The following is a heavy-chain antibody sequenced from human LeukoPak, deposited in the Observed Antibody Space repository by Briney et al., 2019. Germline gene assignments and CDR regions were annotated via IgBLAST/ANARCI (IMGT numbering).Heavy chain of an antibody. V-gene: IGHV5-51*01. CDR1: GYSFTSYW. CDR3: ARRAGSGYFDF. J-gene: IGHJ4*02. CDR2: IYPGDSET. Sequence: GESLKISCRGSGYSFTSYWIAWVRPMPGKGLEWMGLIYPGDSETRYTPSSQGQVTISADKSISTAYLQWSSLKASDTAIYYCARRAGSGYFDFWGQGTLVTVSS. D-gene: IGHD3-10*01.